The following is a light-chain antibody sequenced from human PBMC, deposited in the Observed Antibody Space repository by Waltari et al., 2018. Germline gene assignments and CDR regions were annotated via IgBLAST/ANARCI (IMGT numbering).Light chain of an antibody. CDR1: QSINSSY. CDR3: QHYGSASMYT. J-gene: IGKJ2*01. CDR2: GAS. Sequence: EIVLTQSPGTLSLSPGERATLSCRASQSINSSYLAWYQQKPGQAPRLLIYGASSRATGIPDRFSGSGSETDFTLIISRLEPEDFAVYYCQHYGSASMYTFGQGTKLEIK. V-gene: IGKV3-20*01.